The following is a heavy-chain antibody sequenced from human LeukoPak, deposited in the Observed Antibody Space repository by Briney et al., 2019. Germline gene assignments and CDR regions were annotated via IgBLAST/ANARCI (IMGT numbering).Heavy chain of an antibody. V-gene: IGHV3-7*01. CDR3: ARERDGRFFDY. D-gene: IGHD5-24*01. J-gene: IGHJ4*02. Sequence: PGGSLRLSCAVSGLTFRSFWMSWVRQAPGKGLEWVANMNQDGSEKYFVDSVKGRFTISRDNSKNSLHLQMNTLRAEDTAVYYCARERDGRFFDYWGQGTPVTVSS. CDR1: GLTFRSFW. CDR2: MNQDGSEK.